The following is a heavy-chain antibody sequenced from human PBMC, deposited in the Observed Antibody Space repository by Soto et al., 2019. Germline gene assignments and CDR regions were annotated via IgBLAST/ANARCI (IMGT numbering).Heavy chain of an antibody. CDR2: ISVSGGST. CDR3: AKETVGAPGAFDY. CDR1: GFTFSSYA. V-gene: IGHV3-23*01. D-gene: IGHD1-26*01. J-gene: IGHJ4*02. Sequence: EVQLLESGGGLVQPGGSLRLSCAASGFTFSSYAMSWVRQAPGKGLEWVSAISVSGGSTYYADSVKGRFTISRDNSKNTLYLQQNSLRAADTAVDYCAKETVGAPGAFDYWGQGTLVTVSS.